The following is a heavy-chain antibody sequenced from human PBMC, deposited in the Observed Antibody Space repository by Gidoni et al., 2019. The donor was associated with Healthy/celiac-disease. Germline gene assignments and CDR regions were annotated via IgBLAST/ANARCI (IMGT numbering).Heavy chain of an antibody. CDR3: AKDLSIAVAGTLDY. J-gene: IGHJ4*02. D-gene: IGHD6-19*01. Sequence: QVQLVESGGGVVQPGRSLRLSCAASGFTFSSYGMHWVRQAPGKGLEWVAVISYDGSNKYYADSVKGRFTISRDNSKNTLYLQMNSLRAEDTAVYYCAKDLSIAVAGTLDYWGQGTLVTVSS. CDR2: ISYDGSNK. CDR1: GFTFSSYG. V-gene: IGHV3-30*18.